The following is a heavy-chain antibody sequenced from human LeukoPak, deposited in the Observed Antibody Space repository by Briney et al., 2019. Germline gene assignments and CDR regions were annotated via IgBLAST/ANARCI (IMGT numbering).Heavy chain of an antibody. V-gene: IGHV4-31*03. CDR1: GGSISSGGYY. CDR2: IYYSGST. CDR3: VVTPKWIQLWPNFDY. D-gene: IGHD5-18*01. Sequence: SETLSLTCTVSGGSISSGGYYWSWIRQHPGKGLEWIGYIYYSGSTYYNPSLKSRVTISVDTSKNQFSLKLSSVTAADTAVYYCVVTPKWIQLWPNFDYWGQGTLVTVSS. J-gene: IGHJ4*02.